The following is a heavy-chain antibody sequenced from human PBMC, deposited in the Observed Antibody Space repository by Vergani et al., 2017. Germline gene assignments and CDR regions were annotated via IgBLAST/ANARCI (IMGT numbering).Heavy chain of an antibody. Sequence: QVQLVQSGAEVKKPGASVKVSCKASGYPFTSYYMHWVRQAPGQGLEWMGGIIPIFGTANYAQKFQGRVTITADESTSTAYMELSSLRSEDTAVYYCARGTTVVTWDLNYWGQGTLVTVSS. CDR1: GYPFTSYY. CDR2: IIPIFGTA. V-gene: IGHV1-69*01. D-gene: IGHD4-23*01. CDR3: ARGTTVVTWDLNY. J-gene: IGHJ4*02.